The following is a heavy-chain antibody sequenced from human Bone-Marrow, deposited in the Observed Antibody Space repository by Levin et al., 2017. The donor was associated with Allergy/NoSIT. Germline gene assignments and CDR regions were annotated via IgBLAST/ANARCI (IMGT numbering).Heavy chain of an antibody. J-gene: IGHJ4*02. CDR1: GFTFSSYA. V-gene: IGHV3-23*01. D-gene: IGHD1-26*01. CDR2: ISGSGGST. Sequence: GGSLRLSCAASGFTFSSYAMTWVRQAPGKGLEWVSTISGSGGSTYYADSVKGRFTISRDNSKNTLYLQMNSLRAEDTAVYYCAKDAVVGATIPYYFDYWGQGTLVTVSS. CDR3: AKDAVVGATIPYYFDY.